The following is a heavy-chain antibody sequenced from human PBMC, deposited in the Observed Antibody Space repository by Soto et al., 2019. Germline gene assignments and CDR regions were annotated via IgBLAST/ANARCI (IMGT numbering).Heavy chain of an antibody. CDR1: GFTFNNAW. CDR2: IKPKTDGGTT. V-gene: IGHV3-15*01. J-gene: IGHJ4*02. D-gene: IGHD3-3*01. Sequence: GGSLRLSCAASGFTFNNAWMSWVRQAPGKGLEWVGRIKPKTDGGTTDYAAPVKGRFSISRDDSKDTLYLQMNSLKTEDTAVYYCTTVDLEWLLVPDYWGQGTLVTVSS. CDR3: TTVDLEWLLVPDY.